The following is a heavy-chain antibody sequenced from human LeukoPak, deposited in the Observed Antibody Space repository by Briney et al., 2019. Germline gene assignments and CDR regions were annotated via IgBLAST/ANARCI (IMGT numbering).Heavy chain of an antibody. Sequence: PGGSLRLSCAASGFTFSSYGMHWVRQAPGKGLEWVAFIRYDGSNKYYADSVKGRFTISRDNAKNSLYLQMNSLRAEDTAVYYCARDGQQLVPCDYWGQGTLVTVSS. V-gene: IGHV3-30*02. J-gene: IGHJ4*02. CDR3: ARDGQQLVPCDY. D-gene: IGHD6-6*01. CDR1: GFTFSSYG. CDR2: IRYDGSNK.